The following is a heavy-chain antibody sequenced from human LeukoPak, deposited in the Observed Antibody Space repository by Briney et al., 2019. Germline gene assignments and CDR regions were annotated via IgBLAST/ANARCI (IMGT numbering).Heavy chain of an antibody. V-gene: IGHV3-23*01. CDR2: ISGTGGST. CDR1: GITLSNYG. Sequence: GGSLRLSCAVSGITLSNYGMSWVRQAPGKGLEWVAGISGTGGSTNYADSVKGRFTISRDNSKNTLYLQMNSLRAEDTAVYYCAKRNRYCSSTSCSIDYWGQGTLVTVSS. D-gene: IGHD2-2*01. J-gene: IGHJ4*02. CDR3: AKRNRYCSSTSCSIDY.